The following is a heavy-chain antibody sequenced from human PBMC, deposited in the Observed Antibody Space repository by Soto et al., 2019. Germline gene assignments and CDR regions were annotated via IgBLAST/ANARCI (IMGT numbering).Heavy chain of an antibody. J-gene: IGHJ4*02. V-gene: IGHV3-9*01. CDR1: GFTFDDYA. Sequence: GGSLRLSCAASGFTFDDYAMHWLRQAPGKGLEWVSSIYWNSGTIAYADSVKGRFTISRDNAKNSLYLQMKTLSPEDPALYYCAKDNSLTTSYFDHWGQGTLVTVSS. D-gene: IGHD4-17*01. CDR2: IYWNSGTI. CDR3: AKDNSLTTSYFDH.